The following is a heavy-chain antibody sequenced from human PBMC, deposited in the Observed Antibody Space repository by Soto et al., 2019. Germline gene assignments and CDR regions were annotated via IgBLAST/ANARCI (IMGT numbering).Heavy chain of an antibody. V-gene: IGHV4-59*01. CDR1: SAPIIPYY. J-gene: IGHJ6*03. CDR3: ARKGAAASYAHYYMDV. CDR2: VYYSGNT. D-gene: IGHD6-13*01. Sequence: PAPPSLTPTLSSAPIIPYYWTWKGQPPGKGLGWIGYVYYSGNTNYNPSLESRVTISVDTSRNRFSLNLASATAADTAVYYCARKGAAASYAHYYMDVWGRGTAVT.